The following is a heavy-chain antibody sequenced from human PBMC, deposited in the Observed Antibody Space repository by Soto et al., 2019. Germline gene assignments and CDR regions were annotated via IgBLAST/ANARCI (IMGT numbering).Heavy chain of an antibody. CDR1: GFTFSTYA. D-gene: IGHD2-15*01. Sequence: DVNLVQSGGGSAQPGGSLRLSCATSGFTFSTYAMTWVRQVPGRGLQWVSTILPDETGFYTISVKGRFTISRDNYRGIVYLQMNDLWVEDAAIYYCAKYRLPTSGQRFYFDSWGQGSLVTVSS. CDR3: AKYRLPTSGQRFYFDS. V-gene: IGHV3-23*04. J-gene: IGHJ4*02. CDR2: ILPDETG.